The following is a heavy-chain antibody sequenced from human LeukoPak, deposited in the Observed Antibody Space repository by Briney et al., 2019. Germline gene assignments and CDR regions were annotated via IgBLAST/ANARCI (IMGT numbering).Heavy chain of an antibody. CDR3: ANDDYSNYGY. Sequence: GGSLRLSCGASAITFSSYSMNWVRHAPCKGLEWVAVVSYDGSNKYYADSVKGRFTISRDNSKNTLYLQMNSLRAEDTAVYYCANDDYSNYGYWGQGTLVTVSS. J-gene: IGHJ4*02. D-gene: IGHD4-11*01. CDR2: VSYDGSNK. CDR1: AITFSSYS. V-gene: IGHV3-33*05.